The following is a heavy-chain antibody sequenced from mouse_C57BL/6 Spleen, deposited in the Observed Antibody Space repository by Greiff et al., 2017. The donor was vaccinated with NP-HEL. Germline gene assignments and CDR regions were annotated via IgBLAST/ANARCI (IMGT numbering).Heavy chain of an antibody. Sequence: EVMLVESGGGLVKPGGSLKLSCAASGFTFSDYGMHWVRQAPEKGLEWVAYISRGRSTIYYADTVKGRFTISIDNAKNTLFLQMTSLRSEDTAMYYGARKYQDLDYWGQGTTLTVSS. V-gene: IGHV5-17*01. CDR3: ARKYQDLDY. J-gene: IGHJ2*01. CDR1: GFTFSDYG. D-gene: IGHD5-1*01. CDR2: ISRGRSTI.